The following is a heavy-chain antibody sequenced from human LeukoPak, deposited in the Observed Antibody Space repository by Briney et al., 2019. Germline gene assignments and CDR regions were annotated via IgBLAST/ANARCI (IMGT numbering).Heavy chain of an antibody. V-gene: IGHV1-2*02. D-gene: IGHD3-22*01. Sequence: ASVKVSCKASGYTFTGYYTHWVRQAPGQGLEWMRWTNTNSGGTKYAQKFQGRVTMTRDTSISTAYMELSRLRSDDTAVYYCARVAPDSSGYSRFDYWGQGTLVTVSS. J-gene: IGHJ4*02. CDR1: GYTFTGYY. CDR2: TNTNSGGT. CDR3: ARVAPDSSGYSRFDY.